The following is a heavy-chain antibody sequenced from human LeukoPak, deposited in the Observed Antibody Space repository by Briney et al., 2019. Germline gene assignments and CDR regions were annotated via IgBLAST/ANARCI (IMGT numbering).Heavy chain of an antibody. D-gene: IGHD6-13*01. CDR3: ATSIAAAGGYWYFDL. CDR1: GGSISSYY. V-gene: IGHV4-59*08. Sequence: SETLSLTCTVSGGSISSYYWSWIRQPPGKGLEWIGYIYYSGSTNYNPSLKSRVTISVDTSKNQFSLKLSSVTAADTAVYYCATSIAAAGGYWYFDLWGRGTLVTVSS. J-gene: IGHJ2*01. CDR2: IYYSGST.